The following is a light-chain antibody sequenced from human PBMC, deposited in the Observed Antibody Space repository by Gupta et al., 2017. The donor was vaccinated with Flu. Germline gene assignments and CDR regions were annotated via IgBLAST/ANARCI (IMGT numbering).Light chain of an antibody. V-gene: IGKV1-5*03. J-gene: IGKJ1*01. CDR3: QQYHTFPWM. Sequence: DIQMTQSPSTLSASVGDRVTITCRASQSLDNLLAWFQQKPGQAPKLLIWRASNLETGVPSRFSGSGSGAEFTLTISSLQPEDFATYFCQQYHTFPWMFGQGTRVEIE. CDR2: RAS. CDR1: QSLDNL.